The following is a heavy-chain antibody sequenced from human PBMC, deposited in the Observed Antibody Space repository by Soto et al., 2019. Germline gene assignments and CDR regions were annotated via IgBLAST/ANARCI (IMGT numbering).Heavy chain of an antibody. CDR1: GFTFRSYW. CDR2: INLDGSEK. D-gene: IGHD1-26*01. CDR3: ARGAMAGNQLPVD. J-gene: IGHJ1*01. Sequence: EGQLVESGGGLVQPGGSLRLSCKVSGFTFRSYWMTWVRRAPGKGLEWVANINLDGSEKYYVDSVKGRCTKSRENAYNSLHLAPRDLRANHTPVYYSARGAMAGNQLPVDWRQGTLVPLSS. V-gene: IGHV3-7*05.